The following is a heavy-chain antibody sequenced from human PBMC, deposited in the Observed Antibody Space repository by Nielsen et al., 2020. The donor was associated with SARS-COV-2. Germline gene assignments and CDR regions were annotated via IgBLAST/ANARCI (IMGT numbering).Heavy chain of an antibody. CDR3: ARAGALSSSWYSMDF. D-gene: IGHD6-13*01. Sequence: GESLKISCAASGFTFNNYEMNWIRQATGKGLEWVSAIGTGGDTFYPGSVKGRFTISRENAKNSLYLQMNSLRAGDTAVYYCARAGALSSSWYSMDFWGQGTTVTVSS. CDR2: IGTGGDT. J-gene: IGHJ6*02. CDR1: GFTFNNYE. V-gene: IGHV3-13*01.